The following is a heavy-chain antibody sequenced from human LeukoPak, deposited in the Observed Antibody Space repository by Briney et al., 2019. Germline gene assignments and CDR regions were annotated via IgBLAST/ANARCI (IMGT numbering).Heavy chain of an antibody. CDR3: ARRYCSSTSCLIDY. J-gene: IGHJ4*02. V-gene: IGHV3-48*03. D-gene: IGHD2-2*01. Sequence: GGSLRLSCAASGFTFSSYEMNWVRQAPGKGLEWVSYISSSGATIYYADSVKGRFTISRDNAKNSLYLQMNSLRAEDTAVYYCARRYCSSTSCLIDYWGQGTLVTVSS. CDR1: GFTFSSYE. CDR2: ISSSGATI.